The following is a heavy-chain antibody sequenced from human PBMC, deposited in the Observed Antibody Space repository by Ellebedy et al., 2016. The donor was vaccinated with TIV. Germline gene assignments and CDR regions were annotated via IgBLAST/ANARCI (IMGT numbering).Heavy chain of an antibody. CDR3: ARAAHFYSYGLDV. J-gene: IGHJ6*02. Sequence: GGSLRLXXVASGFTFNSYGMHWVRQAPGKGLEWVAVIWYDGNKKVYVDSVKGRFTISRDNSKNTLFLQMNSLSAEDTAVYYCARAAHFYSYGLDVWGQGTTVTVSS. D-gene: IGHD2-21*01. CDR1: GFTFNSYG. V-gene: IGHV3-33*01. CDR2: IWYDGNKK.